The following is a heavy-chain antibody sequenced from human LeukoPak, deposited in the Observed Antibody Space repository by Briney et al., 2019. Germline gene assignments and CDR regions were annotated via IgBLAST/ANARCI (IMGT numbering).Heavy chain of an antibody. CDR3: ARYPPSYSGSASIDY. V-gene: IGHV4-39*01. Sequence: PSETLSLTCTVSGGSISSSSYYWGWIRQPPGKGLEWIGSIYYSGSTYYNPSLKSRVTISVDTSKNQFSLKLSSVTAADTAVYYCARYPPSYSGSASIDYWGQGTLVTVSS. D-gene: IGHD1-26*01. CDR1: GGSISSSSYY. J-gene: IGHJ4*02. CDR2: IYYSGST.